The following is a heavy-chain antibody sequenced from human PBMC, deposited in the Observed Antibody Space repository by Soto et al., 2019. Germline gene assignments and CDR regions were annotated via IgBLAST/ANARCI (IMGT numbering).Heavy chain of an antibody. CDR1: GYTFSNYG. D-gene: IGHD3-10*01. V-gene: IGHV1-18*01. Sequence: QVQLVQSXAEVKKPGASVQVSCKASGYTFSNYGISWVRQAPGQGLEWMGWISPYNGNTNYTQKLQGRVTMTTDTSTSTAYMELRSLRSDDTAVYYCARDTAPLTMFAFWGQGTQVTVSS. CDR3: ARDTAPLTMFAF. CDR2: ISPYNGNT. J-gene: IGHJ4*02.